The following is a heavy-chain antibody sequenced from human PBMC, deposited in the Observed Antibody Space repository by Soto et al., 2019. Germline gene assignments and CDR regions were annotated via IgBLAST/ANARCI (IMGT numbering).Heavy chain of an antibody. CDR1: GFTFSRYD. J-gene: IGHJ4*02. CDR2: IWYDGSKI. D-gene: IGHD2-15*01. Sequence: GGSLRLSCAASGFTFSRYDMHWVHQAPGKGLEWVANIWYDGSKIYYADSVKGRFTISRDNSKNTLYLQMNSLRAEDTAVYYCARDLVSCSGGTCYYYFDYWGPGTLVTVSS. V-gene: IGHV3-33*01. CDR3: ARDLVSCSGGTCYYYFDY.